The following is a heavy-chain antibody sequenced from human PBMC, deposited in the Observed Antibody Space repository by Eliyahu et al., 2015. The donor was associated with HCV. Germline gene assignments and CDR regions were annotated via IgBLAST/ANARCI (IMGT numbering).Heavy chain of an antibody. D-gene: IGHD1-26*01. CDR2: ISGSGGSX. CDR1: GFTFSXYA. V-gene: IGHV3-23*04. J-gene: IGHJ3*02. Sequence: EVQLVESGGGLXQPGGSLRLSCAXSGFTFSXYAMXXVRQAPGKGXXGVSAISGSGGSXYYADSVKGRFTISRDNSKNTLYLQMNSLRAEDTAVYYCAKASWGTREAFDIWGQGTMVTVSS. CDR3: AKASWGTREAFDI.